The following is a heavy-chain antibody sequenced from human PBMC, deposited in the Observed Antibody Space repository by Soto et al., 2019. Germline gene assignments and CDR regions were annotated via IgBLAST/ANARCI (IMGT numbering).Heavy chain of an antibody. Sequence: GGSLRLSCAASGFTFSTYAMSWVRQAPGKGLEWVSGVSGGGDNTYYADSVKGRFTISRDNSKNTLYLQMNSLRGEDTATYYCAKVPHQFSPQTDDWGLGSLVTVSS. CDR3: AKVPHQFSPQTDD. J-gene: IGHJ4*02. V-gene: IGHV3-23*01. CDR1: GFTFSTYA. CDR2: VSGGGDNT.